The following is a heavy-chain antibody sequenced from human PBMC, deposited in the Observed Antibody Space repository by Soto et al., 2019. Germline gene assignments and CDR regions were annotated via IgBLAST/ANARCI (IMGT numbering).Heavy chain of an antibody. CDR2: IYYSGST. CDR1: GGSISSYY. D-gene: IGHD5-18*01. J-gene: IGHJ4*02. V-gene: IGHV4-59*01. Sequence: SETLSLTCTVSGGSISSYYWSWIRQPPGEGLEWIGYIYYSGSTNYNPSLKSRVTISVDTSKNQFSLKLSSVTAADTAVYYCARGGQLWLLDYWGQGTLVTVSS. CDR3: ARGGQLWLLDY.